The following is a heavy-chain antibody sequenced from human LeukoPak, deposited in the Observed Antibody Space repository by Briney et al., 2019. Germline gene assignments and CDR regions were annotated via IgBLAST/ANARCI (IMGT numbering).Heavy chain of an antibody. V-gene: IGHV3-21*01. J-gene: IGHJ4*02. CDR2: ITSTSGYI. Sequence: GGSLGLSCAASGFSFSKYAINWVRQAPGKGLEWVSTITSTSGYIYYEDSVKGRFTTSRDNAKDSVYLQMDSLRVEDTAVYYCARSDDYGDYLVDYWGQGTLVTVSS. CDR1: GFSFSKYA. D-gene: IGHD4-17*01. CDR3: ARSDDYGDYLVDY.